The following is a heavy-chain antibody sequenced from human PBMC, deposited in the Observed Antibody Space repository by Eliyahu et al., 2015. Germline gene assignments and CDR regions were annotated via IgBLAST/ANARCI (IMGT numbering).Heavy chain of an antibody. CDR3: AKGLTYYYDSSGYGFDY. CDR2: ISGSGGST. CDR1: GFTFXXYA. V-gene: IGHV3-23*01. D-gene: IGHD3-22*01. Sequence: EVQLSESGGGLVQPGGSLRLSCAASGFTFXXYAXXWVRQAPGKGLEWVSAISGSGGSTYYADSVKGRFTISRDNSKNTLYLQMNSLRAEDTAVYYCAKGLTYYYDSSGYGFDYWGQGTLVTVSS. J-gene: IGHJ4*02.